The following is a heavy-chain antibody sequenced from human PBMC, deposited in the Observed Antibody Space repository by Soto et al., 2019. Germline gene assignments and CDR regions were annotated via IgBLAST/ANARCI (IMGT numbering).Heavy chain of an antibody. CDR3: ARSFCRDAVRCNWFDP. D-gene: IGHD2-8*01. V-gene: IGHV4-59*01. Sequence: QVQLQESGPGLVKPSETLSLTCTVSGAFSSTYYWSWIRQPPGKGLEWIGYMNNIGRTNYNSSLKSRATISLDTSKNQFALKLSSVIAADTAVYYCARSFCRDAVRCNWFDPWGLGTLVTASS. J-gene: IGHJ5*02. CDR2: MNNIGRT. CDR1: GAFSSTYY.